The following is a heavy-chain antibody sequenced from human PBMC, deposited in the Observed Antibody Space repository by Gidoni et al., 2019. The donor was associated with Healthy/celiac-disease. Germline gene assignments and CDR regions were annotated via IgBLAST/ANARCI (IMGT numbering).Heavy chain of an antibody. CDR2: ISTSGTTI. Sequence: EVQLLESGGGLVQPGGSLRLSCAGFGFKFSNYAMDWVRQAPGKGLEWVSAISTSGTTIYYADSVKGRFTISRDNSKNTLYLQMNSLTAEDTAVYYCARDSTIPVAGQTIYYFDYWGQGTLVTVSS. J-gene: IGHJ4*02. V-gene: IGHV3-23*01. CDR1: GFKFSNYA. D-gene: IGHD6-19*01. CDR3: ARDSTIPVAGQTIYYFDY.